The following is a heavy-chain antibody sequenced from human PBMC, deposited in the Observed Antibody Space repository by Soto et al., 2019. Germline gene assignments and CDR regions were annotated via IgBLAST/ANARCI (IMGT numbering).Heavy chain of an antibody. CDR1: GYTLTGYY. V-gene: IGHV1-2*04. CDR3: ARGVVVVAATTPYGDYYYGMDV. J-gene: IGHJ6*02. CDR2: INPNSGGT. Sequence: ASVKVSCKASGYTLTGYYIHWVRQAHKQGLEWMGWINPNSGGTNYAQKFQGWVTMTRDTSISTAYMELSRLRSDDTAVYYCARGVVVVAATTPYGDYYYGMDVWGQGTTVTVSS. D-gene: IGHD2-15*01.